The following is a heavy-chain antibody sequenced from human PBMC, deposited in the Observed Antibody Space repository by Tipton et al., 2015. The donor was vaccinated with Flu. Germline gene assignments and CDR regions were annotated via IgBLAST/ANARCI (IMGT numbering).Heavy chain of an antibody. CDR3: ASHRRSCSGGTCYVKV. V-gene: IGHV3-23*01. Sequence: SLRLSCAASEFTFSSYAMDWVRQAPGKGLEWVSGISAGGGDTYYADSVKGRFTISGDNSKNTLYLQMSSLRAEDTAVYYCASHRRSCSGGTCYVKVWGQGTLVTVSS. CDR2: ISAGGGDT. D-gene: IGHD2-15*01. J-gene: IGHJ4*02. CDR1: EFTFSSYA.